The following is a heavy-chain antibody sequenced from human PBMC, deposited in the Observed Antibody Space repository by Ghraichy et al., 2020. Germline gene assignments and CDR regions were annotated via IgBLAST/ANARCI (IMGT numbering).Heavy chain of an antibody. J-gene: IGHJ4*02. V-gene: IGHV4-39*01. CDR2: IYYSGST. D-gene: IGHD4-11*01. Sequence: SQTLSLTCTVSGGSISSSSYYWGWIRQPPGKGLEWIGSIYYSGSTYYNPSLKSRVTISVDTSKNQFSLKLSSVTAADTAVYYCARHGRNYVFDYWGQGTLVTVSS. CDR1: GGSISSSSYY. CDR3: ARHGRNYVFDY.